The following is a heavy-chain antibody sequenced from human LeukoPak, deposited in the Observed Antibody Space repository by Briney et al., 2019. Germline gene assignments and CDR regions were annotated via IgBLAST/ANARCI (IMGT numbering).Heavy chain of an antibody. CDR3: AKDRGHSTGWYTEY. CDR1: GFTFSAYT. D-gene: IGHD6-19*01. Sequence: GGSLRLSCAASGFTFSAYTMNWVRQAPGKGLEWVSAISGGGGSSYFADSVKGRFTISRDNSKNTLYLQMNSLRAEDTAVYYCAKDRGHSTGWYTEYWGQGTLVTVSS. J-gene: IGHJ4*02. CDR2: ISGGGGSS. V-gene: IGHV3-23*01.